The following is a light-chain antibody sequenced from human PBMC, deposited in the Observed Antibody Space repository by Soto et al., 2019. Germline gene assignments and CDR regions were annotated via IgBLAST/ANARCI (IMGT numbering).Light chain of an antibody. CDR1: QSIGDT. CDR3: QHYNKWPLT. J-gene: IGKJ4*01. V-gene: IGKV3-15*01. Sequence: ELVTKESPGTISVSQGEGATXSCRSSQSIGDTLAWYQHKPGYAPRLLIYDTSTRATGVPARFSGTGSGTEFTLTISSLQSEEFAVYYCQHYNKWPLTFGGGTKVDIK. CDR2: DTS.